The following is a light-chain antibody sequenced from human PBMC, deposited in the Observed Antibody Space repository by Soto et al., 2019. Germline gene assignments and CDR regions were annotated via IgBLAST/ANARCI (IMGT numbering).Light chain of an antibody. J-gene: IGLJ2*01. V-gene: IGLV3-9*01. CDR3: QVWDSSAAVV. Sequence: SYELTQPLSVSVALGQTARITCGGNNIGSKNVHWYPQEPGQAPVLVIHRDNNRPSGIPERFSGSNSGNTATLTISTVQDGAEDYYDCQVWDSSAAVVFGGGTKVTVL. CDR1: NIGSKN. CDR2: RDN.